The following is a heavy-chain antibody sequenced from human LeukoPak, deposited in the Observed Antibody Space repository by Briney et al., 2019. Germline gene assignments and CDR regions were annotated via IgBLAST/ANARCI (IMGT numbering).Heavy chain of an antibody. V-gene: IGHV3-21*01. Sequence: PGGSLRLSCAASGFTVSSNYMSWVRQAPGKGLEWVTSISSSSSYIYYADSVKGRFTISRDNAKNSLYLQMNSLRAEDTAVYYRAGAGPYSGSYYVYWGQGTLVTVSS. D-gene: IGHD1-26*01. CDR2: ISSSSSYI. CDR3: AGAGPYSGSYYVY. CDR1: GFTVSSNY. J-gene: IGHJ4*02.